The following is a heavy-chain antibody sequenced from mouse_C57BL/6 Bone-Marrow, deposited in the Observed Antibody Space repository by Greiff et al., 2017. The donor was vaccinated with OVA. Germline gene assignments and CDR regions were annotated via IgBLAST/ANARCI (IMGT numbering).Heavy chain of an antibody. CDR1: GYTFTSYG. V-gene: IGHV1-81*01. CDR2: INPRSGNT. J-gene: IGHJ2*01. Sequence: LQESGAELARPGASVKLSCKASGYTFTSYGISWVKQRTGQGLEWIGEINPRSGNTYYNEKFKGKATLTADKSSSTAYMELRSLTSEDSAVYFCSHYYGRRYFDYWGQGTTLTVSS. CDR3: SHYYGRRYFDY. D-gene: IGHD1-1*01.